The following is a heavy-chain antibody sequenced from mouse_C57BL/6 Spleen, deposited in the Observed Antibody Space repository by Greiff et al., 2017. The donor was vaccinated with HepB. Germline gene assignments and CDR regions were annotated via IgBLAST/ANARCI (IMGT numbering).Heavy chain of an antibody. Sequence: EVTLMESGGGLVKPGGSLKLSCAASGFTFSDYGMHWVRQAPEKGLEWVAYISSGSSTIYYADTVKGRFTISRDNAKNTLFLQMTSLRSEDTAMYYCARPIYDGYSMDYWGQGTSVTVSS. D-gene: IGHD2-3*01. J-gene: IGHJ4*01. CDR3: ARPIYDGYSMDY. CDR1: GFTFSDYG. V-gene: IGHV5-17*01. CDR2: ISSGSSTI.